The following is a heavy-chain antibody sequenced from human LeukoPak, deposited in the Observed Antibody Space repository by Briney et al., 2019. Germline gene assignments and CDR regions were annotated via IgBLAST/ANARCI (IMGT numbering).Heavy chain of an antibody. CDR1: GDSVSSNSAA. Sequence: SQTLSLTCAISGDSVSSNSAAWNWIRQSPSRGLEWLGRTYYRSKWYNDYAVSVKSRITINPDTSKNQFSLKLSSVTAADTAVYYCASDRRSSYYYYYMDVWGKGTTVTISS. CDR2: TYYRSKWYN. D-gene: IGHD6-13*01. CDR3: ASDRRSSYYYYYMDV. J-gene: IGHJ6*03. V-gene: IGHV6-1*01.